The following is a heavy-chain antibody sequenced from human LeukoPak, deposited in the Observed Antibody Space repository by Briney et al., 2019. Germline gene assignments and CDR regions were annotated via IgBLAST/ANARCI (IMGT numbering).Heavy chain of an antibody. CDR2: INSNSGGT. D-gene: IGHD6-13*01. CDR1: GYTFTGYY. J-gene: IGHJ3*02. Sequence: ASVKVSCKASGYTFTGYYTHWVRQAPGQGLEWMGWINSNSGGTNYAQKFQGRVTMTRDASISTAYMELSRLRSDDTAVYYCARELSAAGRWGAFDIWGQGTTVTVSS. CDR3: ARELSAAGRWGAFDI. V-gene: IGHV1-2*02.